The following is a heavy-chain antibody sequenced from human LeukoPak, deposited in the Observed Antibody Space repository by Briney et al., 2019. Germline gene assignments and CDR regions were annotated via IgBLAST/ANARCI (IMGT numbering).Heavy chain of an antibody. CDR1: GFTFSTYW. V-gene: IGHV3-74*01. D-gene: IGHD6-19*01. CDR3: ARDPLEYSSGWSWFDP. J-gene: IGHJ5*02. Sequence: SGGSLRLSCAASGFTFSTYWMHWVRQVPGKGLLWVSRISSDGTNANYADSVKGRFTISRDNAKNSLYLQMNSLRAEDTAVYYCARDPLEYSSGWSWFDPWGQGTLVTVSS. CDR2: ISSDGTNA.